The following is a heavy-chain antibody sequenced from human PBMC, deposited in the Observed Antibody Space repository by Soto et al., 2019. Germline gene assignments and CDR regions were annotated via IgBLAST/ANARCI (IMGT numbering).Heavy chain of an antibody. CDR3: ARVEGGALDH. CDR2: ISWNSDTI. D-gene: IGHD1-1*01. J-gene: IGHJ4*02. CDR1: GFTFRYYS. Sequence: PEGSLRLSCAASGFTFRYYSMNWVRQAPGKGLEWISYISWNSDTIFYADSVKGRFTVSRDDATNSLHLQINSLRDEDTAVYYCARVEGGALDHWGQGTLVTVSS. V-gene: IGHV3-48*02.